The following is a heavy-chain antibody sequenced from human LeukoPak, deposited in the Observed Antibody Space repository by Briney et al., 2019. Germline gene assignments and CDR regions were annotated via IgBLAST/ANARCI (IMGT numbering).Heavy chain of an antibody. D-gene: IGHD2-2*01. CDR1: GFTVSSNY. CDR3: ARGKHIVVVPATADYYMDV. Sequence: GGSLRLSCAASGFTVSSNYMSWVRQAPGKGLEWVSVIYSGGSTYYADSVKGRFTISRDNSKNTLYLQMNSLRAEDTAVYYCARGKHIVVVPATADYYMDVWGKGTTVTVSS. CDR2: IYSGGST. V-gene: IGHV3-53*01. J-gene: IGHJ6*03.